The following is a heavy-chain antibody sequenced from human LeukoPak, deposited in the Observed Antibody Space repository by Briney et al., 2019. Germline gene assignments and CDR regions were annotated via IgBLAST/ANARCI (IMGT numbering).Heavy chain of an antibody. Sequence: ESGPTLVNPTQTLTLTCTFSGFSLSTSGMCVSWIRQPPGKALEWLARIDWDDDKYYSTSLKTRLTISKDTSKNQVVLTMTNMDPVDTATYYCAHGWGFGGGSCYGYFDYWGQGTLVTVSS. CDR3: AHGWGFGGGSCYGYFDY. J-gene: IGHJ4*02. CDR1: GFSLSTSGMC. CDR2: IDWDDDK. V-gene: IGHV2-70*11. D-gene: IGHD2-15*01.